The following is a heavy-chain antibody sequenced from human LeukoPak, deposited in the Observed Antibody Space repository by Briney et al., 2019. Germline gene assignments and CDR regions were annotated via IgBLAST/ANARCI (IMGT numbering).Heavy chain of an antibody. D-gene: IGHD3-22*01. Sequence: PGGSLRLSCAVSGFTFSSYGMHWVRQAPGKGLEWVAVIWYDGSNKYYADSVKGRFTISRDNSKNTLYLQMNSLRAEDTAVYYCAKDRAPGYYYDSSGYGLTFDPWGQGTLVTVSS. J-gene: IGHJ5*02. CDR1: GFTFSSYG. CDR2: IWYDGSNK. V-gene: IGHV3-33*06. CDR3: AKDRAPGYYYDSSGYGLTFDP.